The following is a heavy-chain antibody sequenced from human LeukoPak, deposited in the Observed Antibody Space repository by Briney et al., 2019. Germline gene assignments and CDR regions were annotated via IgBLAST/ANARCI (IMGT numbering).Heavy chain of an antibody. D-gene: IGHD2-8*01. CDR1: GFTFSSYS. V-gene: IGHV3-21*01. CDR3: ARDHPGYCTNGVCSLYGMDV. Sequence: GGSLRLSCAASGFTFSSYSMNWVRQAPGKGLEWASSISSSSSYIYYADSVKGRFTISRDNAKNSLYLQMNSLRAEDTAVYYCARDHPGYCTNGVCSLYGMDVWGQGTTVTVSS. CDR2: ISSSSSYI. J-gene: IGHJ6*02.